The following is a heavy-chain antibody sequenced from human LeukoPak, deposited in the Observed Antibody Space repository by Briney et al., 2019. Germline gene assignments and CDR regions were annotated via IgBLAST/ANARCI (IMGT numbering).Heavy chain of an antibody. J-gene: IGHJ4*02. D-gene: IGHD1-26*01. CDR1: GFTVSSNY. CDR3: ARVTSYSLNSHFDY. CDR2: IYSGGST. V-gene: IGHV3-53*01. Sequence: GGSLRLSCAASGFTVSSNYMSWVRQAPGKGLEWVSVIYSGGSTYYADSVKGRFTISRDNSKNTLYLQMNSLRAEDTAVYYCARVTSYSLNSHFDYWGQGTLVTVSS.